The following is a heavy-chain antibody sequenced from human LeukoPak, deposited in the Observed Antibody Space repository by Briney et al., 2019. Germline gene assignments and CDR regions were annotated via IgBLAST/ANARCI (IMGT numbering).Heavy chain of an antibody. V-gene: IGHV1-8*01. CDR2: MNPNSGNT. CDR1: GYTFTSYD. J-gene: IGHJ5*02. D-gene: IGHD6-13*01. CDR3: ARIPYSSSWYDWFDL. Sequence: ASVKVSCKASGYTFTSYDINWVRQATGQGLEWMGWMNPNSGNTGYAQKFQGRVTMTRNTSISTAYMELSSLRSEDTAVYYCARIPYSSSWYDWFDLWGQGTLVTVSS.